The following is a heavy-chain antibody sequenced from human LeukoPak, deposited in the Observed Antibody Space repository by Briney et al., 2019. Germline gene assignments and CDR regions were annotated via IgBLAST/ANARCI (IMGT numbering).Heavy chain of an antibody. CDR1: GFTFSSYG. CDR3: AKDLLEYYYDSSDQ. Sequence: PGRSLRLSCAASGFTFSSYGMHWVRQAPGKGLEWVAVISYDGSNKYYADSVKGRFTIPRDNSKNTLYLQMNSLRAEDTAVYYCAKDLLEYYYDSSDQWGQGTLVTVSS. CDR2: ISYDGSNK. D-gene: IGHD3-22*01. J-gene: IGHJ4*02. V-gene: IGHV3-30*18.